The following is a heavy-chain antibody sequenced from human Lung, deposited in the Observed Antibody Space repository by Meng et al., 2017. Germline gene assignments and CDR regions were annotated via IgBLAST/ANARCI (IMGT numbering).Heavy chain of an antibody. Sequence: VQLVQSGPEVKKPWASVKLSCKPSGYTFAAYWIHWLRQAPGQGLEWMGRIDPNNDHTQYAQNFQGRVTMTSDTSISTVYMELNGLRSDDTAVYYCARDEDISAAGKLFGDYWGQGTLVTVFS. CDR3: ARDEDISAAGKLFGDY. D-gene: IGHD6-13*01. V-gene: IGHV1-2*06. CDR1: GYTFAAYW. CDR2: IDPNNDHT. J-gene: IGHJ4*02.